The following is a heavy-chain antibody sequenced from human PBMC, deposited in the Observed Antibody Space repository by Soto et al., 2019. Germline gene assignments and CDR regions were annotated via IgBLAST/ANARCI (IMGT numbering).Heavy chain of an antibody. Sequence: ASVKVSCKASGYTFTSYGISWARQAPGQGLEWMGWISAYNGNTNYAQKLQGRVTMTTDTSTSTAYMELRSLRSDDTAVYYCATNQYYYGSGRAAFDIWGQGTMVTVSS. J-gene: IGHJ3*02. D-gene: IGHD3-10*01. CDR3: ATNQYYYGSGRAAFDI. V-gene: IGHV1-18*01. CDR1: GYTFTSYG. CDR2: ISAYNGNT.